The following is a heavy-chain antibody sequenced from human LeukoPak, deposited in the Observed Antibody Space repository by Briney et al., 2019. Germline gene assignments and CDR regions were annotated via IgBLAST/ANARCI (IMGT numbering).Heavy chain of an antibody. V-gene: IGHV4-39*01. CDR3: ARLLSEGFYYYYMDV. CDR1: GGSISSSSYY. Sequence: SETLSLTCTVSGGSISSSSYYWGWIRQPPGKGLEWIGSIYYSGSTYYNPSLKSRVTISVDTSKNQFSLKLSSVTAADTAVYYCARLLSEGFYYYYMDVWGKGTTVTISS. D-gene: IGHD2-15*01. CDR2: IYYSGST. J-gene: IGHJ6*03.